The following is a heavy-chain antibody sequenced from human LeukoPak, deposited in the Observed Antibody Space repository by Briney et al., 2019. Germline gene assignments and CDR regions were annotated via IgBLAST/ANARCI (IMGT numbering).Heavy chain of an antibody. CDR2: MNPNSGNT. D-gene: IGHD3-16*02. V-gene: IGHV1-8*02. CDR3: ARAGYDYVWRSYRYGDYYFDY. CDR1: GYTFTSYD. Sequence: EASVKVSCTASGYTFTSYDINWVRQATGQGLEWMGWMNPNSGNTGYAQKFQGRVTMTRNTSISTAYMELSSLRSEYTAVYYCARAGYDYVWRSYRYGDYYFDYWGQGTLVTVSS. J-gene: IGHJ4*02.